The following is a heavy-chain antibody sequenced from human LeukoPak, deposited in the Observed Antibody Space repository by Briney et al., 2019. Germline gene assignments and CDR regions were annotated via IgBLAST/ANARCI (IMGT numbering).Heavy chain of an antibody. Sequence: GGSLRLSCAASGFDFSDYTMSWARQAPGKGLEWVSSIKSSSRKIYYADSVRGRFTISRDNAKNSLYLHMNSLRAEDTATYHCTRVTGGGDSYFGRAVGGQGPTVTVP. CDR1: GFDFSDYT. V-gene: IGHV3-21*06. CDR3: TRVTGGGDSYFGRAV. J-gene: IGHJ6*02. CDR2: IKSSSRKI. D-gene: IGHD1-14*01.